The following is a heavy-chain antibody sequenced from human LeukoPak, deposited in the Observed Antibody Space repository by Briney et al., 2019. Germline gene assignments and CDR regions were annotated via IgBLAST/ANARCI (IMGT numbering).Heavy chain of an antibody. CDR1: GGSISSYY. V-gene: IGHV4-59*01. CDR2: IYYSGST. J-gene: IGHJ6*02. D-gene: IGHD6-19*01. CDR3: ARDVSGWYGTHYYGMDV. Sequence: PSETLSLTCTVSGGSISSYYWSWIRQPPGKGLEWIGYIYYSGSTNYNPSLKSRVTISVDTSKNQFSLKLSSVTAADTAVYYCARDVSGWYGTHYYGMDVWGQGTTVTVSS.